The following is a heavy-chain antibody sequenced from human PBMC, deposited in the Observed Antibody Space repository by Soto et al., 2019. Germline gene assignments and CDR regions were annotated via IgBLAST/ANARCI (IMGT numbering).Heavy chain of an antibody. J-gene: IGHJ6*02. CDR3: TRDLAAAGNHYYYGMDV. Sequence: PGGSLRLSCTASGFSFGDYAMSWFRQAPGKGLEWVGFIRSKAYGGTTENAASVKGRFTISRDDSKSIAYLQMNSLKTEDTAVYYCTRDLAAAGNHYYYGMDVWGQGTTVTVSS. D-gene: IGHD6-13*01. V-gene: IGHV3-49*03. CDR2: IRSKAYGGTT. CDR1: GFSFGDYA.